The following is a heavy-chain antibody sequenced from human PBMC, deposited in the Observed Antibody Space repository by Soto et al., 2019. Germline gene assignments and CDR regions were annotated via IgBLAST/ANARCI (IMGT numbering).Heavy chain of an antibody. CDR3: AREAVGVDVLFVY. CDR1: GGSTSSGDYY. Sequence: QVRLQESGPGLVKPSQTLSLTCTVSGGSTSSGDYYWSWIRHHPGKSLEFLGYINYRGNTYYNPSLKGRVSISVDTSKNQFSLRLTSVTAADTAVYYCAREAVGVDVLFVYWGRGALVTFSS. V-gene: IGHV4-31*03. CDR2: INYRGNT. D-gene: IGHD3-3*01. J-gene: IGHJ4*02.